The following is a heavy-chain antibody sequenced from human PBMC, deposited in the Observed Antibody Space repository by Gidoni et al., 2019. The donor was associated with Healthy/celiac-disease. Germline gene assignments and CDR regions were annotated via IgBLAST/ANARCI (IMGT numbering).Heavy chain of an antibody. CDR3: ARSSPCGGDCYSAFDI. Sequence: VGQPGRSLRLSCAASGFTFSSYGMHWVRQAPGKGLEWVAVIWYDGSNKYYADSVKGRFTISRDNSKNTLYLQMNSLRAEDTAVYYCARSSPCGGDCYSAFDIWGQGTMVTVSS. J-gene: IGHJ3*02. CDR1: GFTFSSYG. CDR2: IWYDGSNK. D-gene: IGHD2-21*02. V-gene: IGHV3-33*01.